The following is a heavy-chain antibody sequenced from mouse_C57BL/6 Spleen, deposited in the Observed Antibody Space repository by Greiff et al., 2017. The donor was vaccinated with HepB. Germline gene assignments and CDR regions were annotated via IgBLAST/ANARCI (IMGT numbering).Heavy chain of an antibody. CDR1: GYTFTDYY. CDR2: INPNNGGT. CDR3: AREGTLGAWFAY. V-gene: IGHV1-26*01. Sequence: VQLQQSGPELVKPGASVKISCKASGYTFTDYYMNWVKQSHGKSLEWIGDINPNNGGTSYNQKFKGKATLTEDKSSSKAYMELRSLTSEDSAVYYCAREGTLGAWFAYWGQGTLVTVSA. J-gene: IGHJ3*01.